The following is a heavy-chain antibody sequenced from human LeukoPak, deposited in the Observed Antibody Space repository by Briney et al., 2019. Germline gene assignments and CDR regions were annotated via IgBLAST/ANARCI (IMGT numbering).Heavy chain of an antibody. CDR1: GFTFSSYA. V-gene: IGHV3-23*01. D-gene: IGHD3-22*01. CDR2: ISGSGGST. CDR3: GRDPGYYDSRRFDY. J-gene: IGHJ4*02. Sequence: GGSLRLSCAASGFTFSSYAMSWVRQAPGKGLEWVSAISGSGGSTYYADSVKGRFTISRDNSKNILYLQMKSLRPEDTAVYYCGRDPGYYDSRRFDYWGQGTLVTVSS.